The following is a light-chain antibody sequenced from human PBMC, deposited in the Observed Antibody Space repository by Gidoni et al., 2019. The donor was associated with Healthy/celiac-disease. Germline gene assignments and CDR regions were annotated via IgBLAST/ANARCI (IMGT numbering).Light chain of an antibody. CDR1: SSDVGGYNY. J-gene: IGLJ2*01. CDR2: DVS. CDR3: SSYTSSSTVV. Sequence: QSALTQPDSVSGSPGQSIPISCTGTSSDVGGYNYVSWYQQHPGKAPKLMIYDVSNRPSGVSNRFSGSKSGNTASLTISGLQAEDEADYYCSSYTSSSTVVFGGGTKLTVL. V-gene: IGLV2-14*01.